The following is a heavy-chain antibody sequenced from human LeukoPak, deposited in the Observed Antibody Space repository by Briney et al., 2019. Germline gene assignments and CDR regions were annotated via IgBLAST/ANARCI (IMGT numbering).Heavy chain of an antibody. V-gene: IGHV4-31*03. D-gene: IGHD3-22*01. CDR3: ALRKGVVTYFDY. J-gene: IGHJ4*02. CDR2: IYYSGST. Sequence: SQTLSLTCTVSGGSISSGGYYWSWIRQHPGKSLEWIGYIYYSGSTYYNPSLKSRVTISVDTSKNQFSLKLSSVTAADTAVYYCALRKGVVTYFDYWGQGTLVTVSS. CDR1: GGSISSGGYY.